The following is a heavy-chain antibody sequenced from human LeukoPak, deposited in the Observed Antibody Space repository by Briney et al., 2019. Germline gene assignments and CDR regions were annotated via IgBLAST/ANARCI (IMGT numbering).Heavy chain of an antibody. V-gene: IGHV3-74*01. Sequence: GGSLRLSCAASGFTFSSYWMHWVRHAPGKGLVWVSRINSDGSSTSYADSVKGRFTISRDNAKNTLYLQMNSLRAEDTAVYYCARSTYYDFWSGYHVNYFDYWGQGTLVTVSS. J-gene: IGHJ4*02. CDR1: GFTFSSYW. CDR3: ARSTYYDFWSGYHVNYFDY. D-gene: IGHD3-3*01. CDR2: INSDGSST.